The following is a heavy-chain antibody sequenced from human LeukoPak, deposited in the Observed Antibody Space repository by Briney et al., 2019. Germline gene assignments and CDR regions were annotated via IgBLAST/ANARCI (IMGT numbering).Heavy chain of an antibody. CDR2: INHSGST. CDR3: ARRDGYNIDY. CDR1: GGSFSGYY. J-gene: IGHJ4*02. D-gene: IGHD5-24*01. Sequence: SETLSLTCAVYGGSFSGYYWSWIRQPPGKGLEWIGEINHSGSTNYNPSLKSRVTISVDTSKNQFSLKLSSVTAADTAVYYCARRDGYNIDYWGQGTLVTVSS. V-gene: IGHV4-34*01.